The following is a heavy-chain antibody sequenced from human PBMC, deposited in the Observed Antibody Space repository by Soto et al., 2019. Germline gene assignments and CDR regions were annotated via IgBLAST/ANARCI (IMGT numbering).Heavy chain of an antibody. CDR3: TKEMDSFVI. Sequence: QEQLVESGGGVVQPGRSLRLSCAASGFTFSTYAMHWVRQAPGGGLEWVAYISHDGNSKYHADSVRGRFTISRDDSKNTLYLQMNSLGAEDTAVYYCTKEMDSFVIWGQGTMVTVSS. CDR2: ISHDGNSK. V-gene: IGHV3-30*18. J-gene: IGHJ3*02. CDR1: GFTFSTYA.